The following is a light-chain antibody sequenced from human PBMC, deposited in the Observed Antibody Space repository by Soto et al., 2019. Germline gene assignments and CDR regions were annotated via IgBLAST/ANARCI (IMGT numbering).Light chain of an antibody. Sequence: QSVLTQPASVSGSPGQSITISCTGTGSDVGSYNLVSWYQQHPGRAPKLMIYEVSKWPSGVSNRFSGSKSGNTASLTISGLQAEDEADYYCCSYAGNNIHYVFGTGTKLTVL. J-gene: IGLJ1*01. CDR1: GSDVGSYNL. CDR3: CSYAGNNIHYV. CDR2: EVS. V-gene: IGLV2-23*02.